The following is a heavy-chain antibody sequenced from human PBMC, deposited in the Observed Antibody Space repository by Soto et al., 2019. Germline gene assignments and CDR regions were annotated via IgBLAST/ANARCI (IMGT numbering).Heavy chain of an antibody. V-gene: IGHV3-23*01. CDR1: GFTFSSYA. D-gene: IGHD4-17*01. Sequence: GGSLRLSFAASGFTFSSYAMSWVRQAPGKGLEWVSAISGSGGSTYYADSVKGRFTISRDNSKNTLYLQMNSLRAEDTAVYYCAKAPSLYGRYSFDYWGQGTLVTVSS. CDR2: ISGSGGST. J-gene: IGHJ4*02. CDR3: AKAPSLYGRYSFDY.